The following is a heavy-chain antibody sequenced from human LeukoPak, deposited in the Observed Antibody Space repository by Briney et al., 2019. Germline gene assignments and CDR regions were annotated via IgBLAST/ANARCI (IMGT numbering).Heavy chain of an antibody. CDR1: GFTFDDYA. Sequence: PGGSLRLSCAASGFTFDDYAMHWVRQAPGKGLEWVSLISGDGGSTYYADSVKGQFTISRDNSKNSLYLQMNSLRTEDTALYYCAKDITSIAVAGADYWGQGTLVTVSS. CDR2: ISGDGGST. CDR3: AKDITSIAVAGADY. V-gene: IGHV3-43*02. J-gene: IGHJ4*02. D-gene: IGHD6-19*01.